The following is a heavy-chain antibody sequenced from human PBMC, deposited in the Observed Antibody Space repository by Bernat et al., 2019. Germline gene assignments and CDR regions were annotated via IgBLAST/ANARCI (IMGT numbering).Heavy chain of an antibody. CDR1: GFTFSSYG. CDR3: ARDRVVVAATIGWYFDL. D-gene: IGHD2-15*01. Sequence: QVQLVESGGGVVQPGRSLRLSCAASGFTFSSYGMHWVRQAPGKGLEWVAVIWYDGSNKYYADSVKGRFTISRDNSKNTLYLQMNSLRAEDTAVYYCARDRVVVAATIGWYFDLWGRAPWSLSPQ. J-gene: IGHJ2*01. CDR2: IWYDGSNK. V-gene: IGHV3-33*01.